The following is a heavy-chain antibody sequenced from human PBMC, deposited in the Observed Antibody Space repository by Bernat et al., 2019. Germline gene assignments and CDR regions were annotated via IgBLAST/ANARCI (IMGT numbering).Heavy chain of an antibody. J-gene: IGHJ4*02. CDR1: GFPFSSYA. CDR3: AREHGDFYRYYFDY. Sequence: QVQLVESGGGVVQPGRSLRLSCAASGFPFSSYAMHWVRQAPGKGLEWVAVISYDGSNKYYADSVKGRFTITRDNSKNTLYLQMNSLRAEDTAVYYCAREHGDFYRYYFDYWGQGTLVTVSS. D-gene: IGHD4-17*01. V-gene: IGHV3-30-3*01. CDR2: ISYDGSNK.